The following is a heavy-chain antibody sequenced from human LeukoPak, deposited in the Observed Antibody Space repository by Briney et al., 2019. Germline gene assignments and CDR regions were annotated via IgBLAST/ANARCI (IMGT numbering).Heavy chain of an antibody. CDR3: ARLPRVVRNPSGV. V-gene: IGHV4-61*01. CDR2: IYYSGST. D-gene: IGHD6-6*01. CDR1: GGSVSSGSYY. J-gene: IGHJ6*04. Sequence: SETLSLTCTVSGGSVSSGSYYWSWIRQPPGKGLEWIGYIYYSGSTNYNPSLKSRVTISVDTSKNQFSLKLSSVTAADTAVYYCARLPRVVRNPSGVWGKGTTVTVSS.